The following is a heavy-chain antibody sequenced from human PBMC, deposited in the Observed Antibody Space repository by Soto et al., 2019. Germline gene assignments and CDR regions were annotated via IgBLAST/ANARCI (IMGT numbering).Heavy chain of an antibody. CDR3: VRLGFVGEGDF. V-gene: IGHV3-74*01. Sequence: GALRLSCATSVFTFSDYWIHWVRQVPGEGLVWVSRIDGYGTNTDYAESVRGRFTISRDSAKSTAFLQMDSLRVEDTAVYHCVRLGFVGEGDFWGQGILVTVSS. D-gene: IGHD1-26*01. CDR1: VFTFSDYW. CDR2: IDGYGTNT. J-gene: IGHJ4*02.